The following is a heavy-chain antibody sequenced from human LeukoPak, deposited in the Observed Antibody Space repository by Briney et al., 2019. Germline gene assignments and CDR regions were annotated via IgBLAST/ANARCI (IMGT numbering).Heavy chain of an antibody. J-gene: IGHJ3*02. Sequence: PGGSLRLSCAASGFTFRLYAMNWVRQSPGKGLEWVSSINGSPGSTFYADSVKGRFNISRDISSNTMYLQMSALRAEDTAVYYCAAGGLIRDTHSFEIWGQGTVVTVSS. D-gene: IGHD3/OR15-3a*01. V-gene: IGHV3-23*01. CDR3: AAGGLIRDTHSFEI. CDR2: INGSPGST. CDR1: GFTFRLYA.